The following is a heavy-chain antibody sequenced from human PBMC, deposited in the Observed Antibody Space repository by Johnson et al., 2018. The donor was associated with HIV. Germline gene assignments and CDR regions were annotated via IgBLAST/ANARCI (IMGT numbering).Heavy chain of an antibody. CDR3: ARESTPWGGDFVGYGYGLDM. Sequence: QVQLVESGGGVVRPGGSLRLSCAASGFSFDDYGMSWVRQAPGKGLEWVAVISSGGSNKYYADPVKGRFTISRDNAKKLLYLEMKSLRVEDTAIYYCARESTPWGGDFVGYGYGLDMWGQGTTVAVSS. J-gene: IGHJ3*02. V-gene: IGHV3-30*03. CDR2: ISSGGSNK. D-gene: IGHD5-18*01. CDR1: GFSFDDYG.